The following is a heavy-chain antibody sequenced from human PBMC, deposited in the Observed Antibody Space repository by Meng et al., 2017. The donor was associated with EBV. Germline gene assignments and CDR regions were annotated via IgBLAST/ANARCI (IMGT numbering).Heavy chain of an antibody. J-gene: IGHJ5*02. CDR2: ISAYNGNT. CDR1: DYTFISYG. D-gene: IGHD5-12*01. V-gene: IGHV1-18*01. Sequence: VQLVRSGAEVKKPGASVKVSCKASDYTFISYGISWVRQAPGQGLEWMGWISAYNGNTNYAQKLQGRVTMTTDTSTSTAYMELRSLRSDDTAVYYCARETSGYDFNWFDPWGQGTLVTVSS. CDR3: ARETSGYDFNWFDP.